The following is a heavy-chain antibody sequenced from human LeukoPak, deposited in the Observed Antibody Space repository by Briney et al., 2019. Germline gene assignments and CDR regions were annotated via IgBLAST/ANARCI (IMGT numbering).Heavy chain of an antibody. V-gene: IGHV3-48*03. CDR1: GFTFSSYE. J-gene: IGHJ4*02. Sequence: GGSLRLSCAASGFTFSSYEMNWVRQAPGKGLEWVSYISTSGNSIYYADSVKGRFTISRDNAKNSLYLQMNSLRAEDTALYYCARVATYDFWSGFFDYWGQGTLVTVSS. CDR3: ARVATYDFWSGFFDY. CDR2: ISTSGNSI. D-gene: IGHD3-3*01.